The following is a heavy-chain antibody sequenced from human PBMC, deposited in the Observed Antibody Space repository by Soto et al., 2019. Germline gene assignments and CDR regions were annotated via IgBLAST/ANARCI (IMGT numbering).Heavy chain of an antibody. CDR2: LYDVDGT. Sequence: DVQLVESGGGLIQPGGSLGLPFAASGLPVGGKKYLAWVGQVPGKGLEWVSALYDVDGTFYADSVKGRFTTSGDSSRTIVYLQMNSLRPDDTAVYYCATWHLREHAYDIWGQGTAVTVSS. D-gene: IGHD4-17*01. J-gene: IGHJ3*02. CDR3: ATWHLREHAYDI. CDR1: GLPVGGKKY. V-gene: IGHV3-53*01.